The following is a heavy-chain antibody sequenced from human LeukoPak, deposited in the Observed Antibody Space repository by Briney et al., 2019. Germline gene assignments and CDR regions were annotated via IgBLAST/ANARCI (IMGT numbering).Heavy chain of an antibody. CDR2: IKSDGSST. CDR3: ARAFYDFLTGYPAYFDY. J-gene: IGHJ4*02. CDR1: GFPFSSYW. V-gene: IGHV3-74*01. D-gene: IGHD3-9*01. Sequence: QAGGSLRLSCAASGFPFSSYWMHWVRQAPGKGLVWVSRIKSDGSSTTYADSVKGRFTISRDNAKNSLYLQMNSLRAEDTAVYYCARAFYDFLTGYPAYFDYWGQGTLVTVSS.